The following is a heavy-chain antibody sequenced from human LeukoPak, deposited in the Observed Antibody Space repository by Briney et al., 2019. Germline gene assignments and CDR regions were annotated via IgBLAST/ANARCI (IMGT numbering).Heavy chain of an antibody. D-gene: IGHD2-8*01. V-gene: IGHV4-39*07. CDR2: VHYSGTT. CDR3: ARVKYCSNGSCYKYFDY. Sequence: SETLSLTCTVSGGSINTIGYYWGWIRQPPGKGLEWTANVHYSGTTSYNPSLQSRLTISVDTSKKWFSLKLSSVTAADTAVYYCARVKYCSNGSCYKYFDYWGQGTLVTVSS. J-gene: IGHJ4*02. CDR1: GGSINTIGYY.